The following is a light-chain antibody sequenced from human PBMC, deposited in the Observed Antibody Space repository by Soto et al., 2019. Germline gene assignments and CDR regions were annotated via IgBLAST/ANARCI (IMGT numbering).Light chain of an antibody. V-gene: IGKV1-5*03. CDR1: QSISSW. CDR2: KAS. CDR3: QQYDSYPLT. Sequence: DIQMTQSPSTLSSSVGDRVTITCRASQSISSWLAWYQKKPGKALKFLIYKASILGSGVPSRFSGSGSGTEFTLTISSLQPDDFATYYCQQYDSYPLTFGGGTKVDIK. J-gene: IGKJ4*01.